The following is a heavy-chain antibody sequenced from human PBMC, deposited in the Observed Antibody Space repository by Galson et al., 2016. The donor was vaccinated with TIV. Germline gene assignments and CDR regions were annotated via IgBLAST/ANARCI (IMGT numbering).Heavy chain of an antibody. J-gene: IGHJ4*02. CDR1: GFVFSDYA. Sequence: SLRLSCAASGFVFSDYAIHWVRQAPGKGLEWVAVISGDGTKRYHTDSVRGRFSISRDNSDETVHLQMNSLRVEDSAMYYCASELFDFWGQGTLVTVSS. CDR3: ASELFDF. CDR2: ISGDGTKR. V-gene: IGHV3-30*04.